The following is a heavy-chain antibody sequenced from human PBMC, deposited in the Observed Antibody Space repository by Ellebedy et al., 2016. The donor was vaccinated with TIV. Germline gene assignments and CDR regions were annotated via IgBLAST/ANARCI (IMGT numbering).Heavy chain of an antibody. J-gene: IGHJ4*02. V-gene: IGHV3-7*01. CDR2: INQDGSEK. Sequence: PGGSLRLSCAASGFTFRRHGMHWVRQAPGKGLEWVANINQDGSEKYYVDSREGRFTISRDNASNSLYLQMNSLRAEDTAFYYCARAVSTGTVDYWGQGTLVTVSS. D-gene: IGHD1-1*01. CDR1: GFTFRRHG. CDR3: ARAVSTGTVDY.